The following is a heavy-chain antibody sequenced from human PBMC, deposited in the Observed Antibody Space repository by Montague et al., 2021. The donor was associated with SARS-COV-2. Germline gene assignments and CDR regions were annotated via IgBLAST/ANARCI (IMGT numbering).Heavy chain of an antibody. J-gene: IGHJ4*02. CDR2: TYYRSKWYT. CDR1: GDSVSSNTAT. D-gene: IGHD2-2*01. V-gene: IGHV6-1*01. Sequence: CAISGDSVSSNTATWHWIRQSPSRGLEWLGRTYYRSKWYTDSAESVQSRITFNPDTSKHQFSLHLNSVTPEDTAVYYCARIPEGSKYYFDFWGQGTLITVSS. CDR3: ARIPEGSKYYFDF.